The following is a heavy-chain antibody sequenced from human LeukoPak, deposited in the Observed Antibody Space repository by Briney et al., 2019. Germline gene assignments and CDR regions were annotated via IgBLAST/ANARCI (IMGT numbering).Heavy chain of an antibody. J-gene: IGHJ4*02. Sequence: ASVKVSCKASGYTFTSYYMHWVRQAPGQGLEWMGIINPSGGSTSYAQKFQGRDTMTRDTSTSTVYMELSSLRSEDTAVYYCARSGSSSGDYYGSGIFDYWGQGTLVTVSS. D-gene: IGHD3-10*01. CDR1: GYTFTSYY. CDR3: ARSGSSSGDYYGSGIFDY. CDR2: INPSGGST. V-gene: IGHV1-46*01.